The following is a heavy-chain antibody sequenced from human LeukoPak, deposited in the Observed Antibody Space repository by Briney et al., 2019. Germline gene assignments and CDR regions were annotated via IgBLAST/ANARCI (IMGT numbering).Heavy chain of an antibody. D-gene: IGHD6-13*01. CDR1: GYTFTGYY. Sequence: ASVKVSCKASGYTFTGYYMHWVRQAPGQGLAWMGWINPNSGGTNYAQKFQGRVTMTRDTSISTAYMELSRLRSDDTAVYYCARDLEAAAKFPIDYWGQGTLVTVSS. V-gene: IGHV1-2*02. CDR3: ARDLEAAAKFPIDY. CDR2: INPNSGGT. J-gene: IGHJ4*02.